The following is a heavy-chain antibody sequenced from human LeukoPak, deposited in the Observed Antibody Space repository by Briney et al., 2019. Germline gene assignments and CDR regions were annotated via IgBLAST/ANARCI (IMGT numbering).Heavy chain of an antibody. D-gene: IGHD3-10*01. CDR1: GGSFSGYY. CDR2: INYSGST. V-gene: IGHV4-34*01. Sequence: SETLSLTCGVYGGSFSGYYWSWIRQPPGKGLEWIGEINYSGSTNYNPSLKSRVTISVDTSKKQFSLRLSSVTAADTAVYYCARGRTVRGVIKFYYYMDVWGKGTTVTVSS. CDR3: ARGRTVRGVIKFYYYMDV. J-gene: IGHJ6*03.